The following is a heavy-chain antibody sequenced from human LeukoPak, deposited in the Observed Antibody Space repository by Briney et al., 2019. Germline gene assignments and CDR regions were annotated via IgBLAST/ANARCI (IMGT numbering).Heavy chain of an antibody. D-gene: IGHD6-13*01. V-gene: IGHV4-59*12. CDR2: IFYSGGA. J-gene: IGHJ3*02. CDR1: GGSIRSYY. CDR3: ARALPPGIAAAKHDAFDI. Sequence: SETLSLTCTVSGGSIRSYYWSWIRQPPGKGLEWIGYIFYSGGANYNPSLKSRVTISVDTSKNQFSLKLSSVTAADTAVYYCARALPPGIAAAKHDAFDIWGQGTMVTVSS.